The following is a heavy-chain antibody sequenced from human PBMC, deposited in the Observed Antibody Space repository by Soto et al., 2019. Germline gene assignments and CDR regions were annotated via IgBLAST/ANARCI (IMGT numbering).Heavy chain of an antibody. CDR3: ARVNYYDSNRNWLDP. CDR2: ISAYDGNT. V-gene: IGHV1-18*04. CDR1: GYTFSSYG. J-gene: IGHJ5*02. D-gene: IGHD3-9*01. Sequence: VASVKVSCKASGYTFSSYGITWVRQAPGQGLEWMGWISAYDGNTNYAQKFQDRVIMTTDTSTRTAYMDLRSLRSDDTAVYYCARVNYYDSNRNWLDPWGQGTLVTFSS.